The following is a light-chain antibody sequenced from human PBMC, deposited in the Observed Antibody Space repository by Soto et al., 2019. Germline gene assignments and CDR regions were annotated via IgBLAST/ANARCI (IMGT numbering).Light chain of an antibody. CDR2: KDT. J-gene: IGLJ1*01. CDR3: SSAADQNYV. CDR1: LLAKKY. V-gene: IGLV3-27*01. Sequence: SYELTQPSSVSVSPGQTARITCSGDLLAKKYARWFQQKPRQAPVLVIYKDTERPSGIPARFSGSSSGTTVTLTISGAQVEDEGDYYCSSAADQNYVFGTGTKVTVL.